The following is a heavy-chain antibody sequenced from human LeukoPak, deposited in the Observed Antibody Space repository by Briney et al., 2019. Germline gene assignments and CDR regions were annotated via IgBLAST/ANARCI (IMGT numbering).Heavy chain of an antibody. CDR2: INSDGSST. CDR3: AKDPGTVVVVAATPIDYGMDV. CDR1: GFIFSSYW. Sequence: GGSLRLSCAASGFIFSSYWMHWVRQAPGKGLVWVSRINSDGSSTSYADSVKGRFTTSRDNAKNTLYLQMNSLRAEDTAVYYCAKDPGTVVVVAATPIDYGMDVWGQGTTVTVSS. V-gene: IGHV3-74*01. J-gene: IGHJ6*02. D-gene: IGHD2-15*01.